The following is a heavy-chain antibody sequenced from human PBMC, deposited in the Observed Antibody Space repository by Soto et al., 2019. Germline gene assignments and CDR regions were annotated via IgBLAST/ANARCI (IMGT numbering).Heavy chain of an antibody. CDR1: GGSISSYY. V-gene: IGHV4-4*07. CDR3: ARRRITIFGVVISGYGFDV. D-gene: IGHD3-3*01. Sequence: PSETLSLTCTVSGGSISSYYWSWIRQPAGKGLEWIGRIYTSGSTNYNPSLKSRVTISVDKSKNQFSLKLNSLTAADTAVYYCARRRITIFGVVISGYGFDVWGQGTTVTVSS. CDR2: IYTSGST. J-gene: IGHJ6*02.